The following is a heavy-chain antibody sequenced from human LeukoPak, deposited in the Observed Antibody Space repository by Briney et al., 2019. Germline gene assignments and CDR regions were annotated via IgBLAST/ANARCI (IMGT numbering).Heavy chain of an antibody. CDR2: INPSGGSA. Sequence: ASVKVSCKASGYTFTSYYMHWVRQAPGQGLEWMGIINPSGGSASYAQEFQGRVTMTRDTSTSTVYMELSSLKSEDTAVYYCAKDPLGFCTRATCRYLASWGQGTLVTVSS. J-gene: IGHJ4*02. CDR1: GYTFTSYY. V-gene: IGHV1-46*01. CDR3: AKDPLGFCTRATCRYLAS. D-gene: IGHD2-8*01.